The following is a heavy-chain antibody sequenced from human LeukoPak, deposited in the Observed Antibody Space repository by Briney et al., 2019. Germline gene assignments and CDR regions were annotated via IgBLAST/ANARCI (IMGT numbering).Heavy chain of an antibody. CDR1: GYTFTSYY. D-gene: IGHD5-18*01. CDR2: INPSGGST. V-gene: IGHV1-46*01. Sequence: ASVKVSCKASGYTFTSYYMHWVRQAPGQGLEWMGIINPSGGSTSYAQKFQGRVTMTRDMSTSTVYMELSSLRSEDTAVDYCARASGGYSYGYSEWGDYWGQGTLVTVSS. CDR3: ARASGGYSYGYSEWGDY. J-gene: IGHJ4*02.